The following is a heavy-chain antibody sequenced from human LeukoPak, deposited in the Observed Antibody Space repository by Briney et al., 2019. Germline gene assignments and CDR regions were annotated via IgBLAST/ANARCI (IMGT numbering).Heavy chain of an antibody. J-gene: IGHJ4*02. CDR1: GVYISSYR. CDR2: VCYSGTP. CDR3: ARHLYRSSSWYVFGFDY. Sequence: SEALFLTCTGSGVYISSYRWSWIRQPPGKGLEGIGHVCYSGTPNYNLSLESRVTISVDTSKNQFSLKLSSVTAADTAVYYCARHLYRSSSWYVFGFDYWGQGTLVTVSS. V-gene: IGHV4-59*08. D-gene: IGHD6-13*01.